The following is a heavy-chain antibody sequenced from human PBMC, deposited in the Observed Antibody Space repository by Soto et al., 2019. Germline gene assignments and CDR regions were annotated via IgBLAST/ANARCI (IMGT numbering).Heavy chain of an antibody. CDR3: ARVPGVVVSADDAFDM. CDR2: IYHSGSA. D-gene: IGHD2-21*02. V-gene: IGHV4-4*02. Sequence: QVQLQESGPGLVKPSGTLSLTCAVSGGSVSSNNWWSWVRQSPGKGLEWMGEIYHSGSAHYNPSLKSRATISLDKSKNLFSLRLTSVTAADTAVYYCARVPGVVVSADDAFDMWGPGTRVIVSS. J-gene: IGHJ3*02. CDR1: GGSVSSNNW.